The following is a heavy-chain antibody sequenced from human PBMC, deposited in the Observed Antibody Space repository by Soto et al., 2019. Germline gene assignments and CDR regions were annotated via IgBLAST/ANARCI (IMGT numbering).Heavy chain of an antibody. D-gene: IGHD6-13*01. V-gene: IGHV3-9*01. CDR2: ISWNSGSI. CDR1: GFTFDDYA. Sequence: PGGSLRLSCAASGFTFDDYAMHWVRQAPGKGLEWVSGISWNSGSIGYADSVKGRFTISRDNAKNSLYLQMNSLRAEDTALYYCAKAPDSYSSSWHFDYWGQGTLVTVSS. J-gene: IGHJ4*02. CDR3: AKAPDSYSSSWHFDY.